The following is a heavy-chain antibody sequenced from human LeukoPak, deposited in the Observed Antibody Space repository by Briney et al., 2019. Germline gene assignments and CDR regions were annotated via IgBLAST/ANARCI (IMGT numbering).Heavy chain of an antibody. CDR2: ISGSGGST. CDR1: GFTFSSYA. CDR3: ARDWNGPMVRGVLDY. Sequence: GGSLRLSCAASGFTFSSYAMSWVRQAPGKGLEWVSAISGSGGSTYYADSVKGRFTISRDNSKNTLYLQMNSLRAEDTAVYYCARDWNGPMVRGVLDYWGQGTLVTVSS. J-gene: IGHJ4*02. V-gene: IGHV3-23*01. D-gene: IGHD3-10*01.